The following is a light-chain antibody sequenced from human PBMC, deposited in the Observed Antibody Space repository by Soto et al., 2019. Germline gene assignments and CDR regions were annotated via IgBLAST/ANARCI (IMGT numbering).Light chain of an antibody. J-gene: IGLJ1*01. CDR1: SSNIGGNS. Sequence: QSVLTQPPSVSAAPGQKVTISCSGSSSNIGGNSVSWYQQLPGTAPKLLIYDDNKRPSGIPDRFSGPKSGTSATLGITGFQTGDEADYYCGSWDSSLSAYVFETGTKVTVL. CDR2: DDN. V-gene: IGLV1-51*01. CDR3: GSWDSSLSAYV.